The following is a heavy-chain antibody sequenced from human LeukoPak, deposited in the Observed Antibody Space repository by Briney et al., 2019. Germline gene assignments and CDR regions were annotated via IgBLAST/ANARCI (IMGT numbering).Heavy chain of an antibody. CDR1: GFTFSSYA. D-gene: IGHD1-1*01. CDR2: ISSSGATV. V-gene: IGHV3-48*01. CDR3: GSGTTSGASPTDY. Sequence: GGSLRLSCAASGFTFSSYAMSWVRQAPGKGLEWISYISSSGATVYYADSVKDRFTNSRDNDRNSLYLQMNSLRADDTAVYYCGSGTTSGASPTDYWGQGALVTVSS. J-gene: IGHJ4*02.